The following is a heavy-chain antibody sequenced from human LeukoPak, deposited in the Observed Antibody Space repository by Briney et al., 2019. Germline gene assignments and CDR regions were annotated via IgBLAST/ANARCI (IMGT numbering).Heavy chain of an antibody. V-gene: IGHV1-46*01. D-gene: IGHD3-22*01. J-gene: IGHJ4*02. CDR3: ARGPSMIVVVPDY. Sequence: GASVTVSCKASGYTFTSYYMHWVRQAPAQGLEWIGIINPSGGSTSYAQKFHGRVTMTRDTSTSTVYMELSSLRSEDTAVYYCARGPSMIVVVPDYWGQGTLVTVSS. CDR1: GYTFTSYY. CDR2: INPSGGST.